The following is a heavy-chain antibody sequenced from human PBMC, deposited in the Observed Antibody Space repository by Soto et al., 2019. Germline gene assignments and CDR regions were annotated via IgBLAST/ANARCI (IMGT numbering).Heavy chain of an antibody. J-gene: IGHJ5*02. CDR3: ARDVNPYYYDSSGYYYGWFDP. V-gene: IGHV3-30-3*01. Sequence: GWSLRLSCAASGFTFSNYDMHLVRQAPGKGLEWVAVISYDGSNKYYADSVKGRFTISRDNSKNTLYLQMNSLRAEDTAVYYCARDVNPYYYDSSGYYYGWFDPWGQGTLVTVSS. D-gene: IGHD3-22*01. CDR1: GFTFSNYD. CDR2: ISYDGSNK.